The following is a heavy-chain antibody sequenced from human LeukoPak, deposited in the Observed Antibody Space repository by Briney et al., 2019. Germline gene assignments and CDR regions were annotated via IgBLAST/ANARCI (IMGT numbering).Heavy chain of an antibody. CDR2: IYYCGST. CDR1: GGSISSGDYY. Sequence: SETLSLTCTVSGGSISSGDYYWSWIRQPPGKGLEWIGYIYYCGSTYYNPSLKSRVTISVDTSKNQFSLKLSSVTAADTAVYYCARARVVVVADHFDYWGQGTLVTVSS. V-gene: IGHV4-30-4*01. D-gene: IGHD2-15*01. J-gene: IGHJ4*02. CDR3: ARARVVVVADHFDY.